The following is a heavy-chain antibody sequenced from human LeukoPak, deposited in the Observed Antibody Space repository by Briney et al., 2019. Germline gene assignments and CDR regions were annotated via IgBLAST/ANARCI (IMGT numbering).Heavy chain of an antibody. Sequence: SETLSLTCTVSGYSISSGYYWGWIRQPPGKGLEWIGSIYHSGSTYYNPSLKSRVTISVDTSKNQFSLKLGSVTAADTAVYYCARGGDYYDSSGYYYYYWGQGTLVTVSS. CDR2: IYHSGST. D-gene: IGHD3-22*01. J-gene: IGHJ4*02. CDR3: ARGGDYYDSSGYYYYY. V-gene: IGHV4-38-2*02. CDR1: GYSISSGYY.